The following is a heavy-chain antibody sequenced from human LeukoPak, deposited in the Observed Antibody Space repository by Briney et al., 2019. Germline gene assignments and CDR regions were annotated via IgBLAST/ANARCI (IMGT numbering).Heavy chain of an antibody. J-gene: IGHJ4*02. V-gene: IGHV3-23*01. Sequence: ETLSLTCAVYGGSFSGYYWSWIRQPPGKGLEWVSAISGSGSSTYYADSVKGRFTISRDNSRNTLYLQLNSLRAEDTAVYYCAKIDYYDGSDYFPAASGFDYWGQGTLVTVSS. D-gene: IGHD3-22*01. CDR1: GGSFSGYY. CDR3: AKIDYYDGSDYFPAASGFDY. CDR2: ISGSGSST.